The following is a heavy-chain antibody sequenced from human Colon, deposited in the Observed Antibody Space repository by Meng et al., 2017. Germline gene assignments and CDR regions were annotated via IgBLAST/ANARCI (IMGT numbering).Heavy chain of an antibody. CDR3: ARVGTARPFDY. CDR2: ITSSSNYI. CDR1: GFTFSLYA. V-gene: IGHV3-21*01. J-gene: IGHJ4*02. Sequence: EVQLVESGGGLVKPGESLRVSCEASGFTFSLYAINWVRQAPGEGLEWVASITSSSNYIHYSDSVKGLFTVSRDNARNPSYLQMDSLRAEDTAVYYCARVGTARPFDYWGQGTLVTVSS. D-gene: IGHD1-1*01.